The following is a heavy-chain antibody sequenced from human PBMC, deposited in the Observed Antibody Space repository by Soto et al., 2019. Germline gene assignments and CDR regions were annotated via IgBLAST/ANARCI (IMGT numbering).Heavy chain of an antibody. J-gene: IGHJ5*02. CDR1: GGSVTSYS. D-gene: IGHD3-10*01. V-gene: IGHV4-59*02. Sequence: QVQLQESGPGLVKPSETLSLTCSVSGGSVTSYSWSWIRQPPGKGLEWIGYISSTGRTNYNPSLKSRVTISIDTSNRQFSLNMRSVTAADTAVYYCARVPSFFGSGNWIDPWGQGTLVTVSS. CDR2: ISSTGRT. CDR3: ARVPSFFGSGNWIDP.